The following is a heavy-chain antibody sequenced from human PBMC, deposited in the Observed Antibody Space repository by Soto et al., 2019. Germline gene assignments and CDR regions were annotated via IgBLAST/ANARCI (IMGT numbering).Heavy chain of an antibody. CDR1: GGSLSNKTYY. V-gene: IGHV4-61*01. CDR2: VYYSGTT. D-gene: IGHD4-17*01. J-gene: IGHJ4*02. Sequence: XTLSLPCSVSGGSLSNKTYYWSWIRQPPGKRLEWIGYVYYSGTTNYNPSLKSRVTISVDLSKNQFSLRLSSVTTSDTALYYCARTTAVPNTLRSRYFFDYWGQGTLVTVSS. CDR3: ARTTAVPNTLRSRYFFDY.